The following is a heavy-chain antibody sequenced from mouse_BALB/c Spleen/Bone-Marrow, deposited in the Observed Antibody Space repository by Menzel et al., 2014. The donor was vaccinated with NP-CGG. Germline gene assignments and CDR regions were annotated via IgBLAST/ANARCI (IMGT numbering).Heavy chain of an antibody. J-gene: IGHJ4*01. CDR2: IDPANGNT. Sequence: VQLQQSGAELVKPGASVKLSCTASGFNIRDTYMHWVMQRPEQGLEWIGRIDPANGNTKYDPKFQGKATITADTSSXTAYLQLSSLTSEDTAVYYCARYRYYGSSYAMDYWGQGTSVTVSS. V-gene: IGHV14-3*02. D-gene: IGHD1-1*01. CDR3: ARYRYYGSSYAMDY. CDR1: GFNIRDTY.